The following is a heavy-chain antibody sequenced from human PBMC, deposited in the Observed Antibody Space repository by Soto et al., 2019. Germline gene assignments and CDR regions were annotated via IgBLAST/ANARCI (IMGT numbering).Heavy chain of an antibody. CDR3: ARDRLGFGELDYYYYGMDV. CDR2: ISSSSSYI. CDR1: GFTFSSYS. J-gene: IGHJ6*02. D-gene: IGHD3-10*01. Sequence: EVQLVESGGGLVKPGGSLRLSCAASGFTFSSYSMNWVRQAPGKGLEWVSSISSSSSYIYYADSVKGRFTISRDNAKNSLYLQMNSLRAEDTAVYYCARDRLGFGELDYYYYGMDVWGQGTTVTVSS. V-gene: IGHV3-21*01.